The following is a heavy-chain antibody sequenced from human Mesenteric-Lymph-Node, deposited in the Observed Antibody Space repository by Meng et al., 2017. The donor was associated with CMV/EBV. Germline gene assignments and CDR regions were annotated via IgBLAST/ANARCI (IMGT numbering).Heavy chain of an antibody. D-gene: IGHD6-6*01. CDR1: GYTFTDYK. V-gene: IGHV1-2*02. J-gene: IGHJ6*02. CDR3: ARDEYRGNHYGMDV. CDR2: INPKTGGR. Sequence: ASVKVSCKASGYTFTDYKIHWVRQAPGQGLEWMGWINPKTGGRNSAEKFEGRVTMTSDTSVTTASMELSRLKSDDTAVYYCARDEYRGNHYGMDVWGQGTTVTVSS.